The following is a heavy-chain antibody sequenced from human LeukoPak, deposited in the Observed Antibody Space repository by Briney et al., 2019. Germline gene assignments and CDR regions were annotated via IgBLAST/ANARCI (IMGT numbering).Heavy chain of an antibody. Sequence: GASVTVSCRASGYTFTDDYMHWVRQAPGQGLEWMGWINPNSGGTHSAQKFQGRVTMTRDTSISTAYMELSRLRADDTAVYYCAREESSGPAFDNWGQGTLVIVSS. CDR1: GYTFTDDY. J-gene: IGHJ4*02. CDR2: INPNSGGT. V-gene: IGHV1-2*02. CDR3: AREESSGPAFDN. D-gene: IGHD3-22*01.